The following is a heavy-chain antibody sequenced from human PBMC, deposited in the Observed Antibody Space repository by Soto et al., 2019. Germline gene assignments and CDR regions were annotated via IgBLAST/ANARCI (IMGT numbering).Heavy chain of an antibody. D-gene: IGHD3-9*01. CDR3: ARDPVLRYFDWLYYFDY. V-gene: IGHV3-48*01. Sequence: EVQLVESGGGLVQPGGSLRLSCAASGFTFSSYSMNWVRQAPGKGLEWGSYISSSSSTIYYADSVKGRFTISRDNAKNSLYLQMNSLRAEDTAVYYCARDPVLRYFDWLYYFDYWGQGTLVTVSS. CDR1: GFTFSSYS. CDR2: ISSSSSTI. J-gene: IGHJ4*02.